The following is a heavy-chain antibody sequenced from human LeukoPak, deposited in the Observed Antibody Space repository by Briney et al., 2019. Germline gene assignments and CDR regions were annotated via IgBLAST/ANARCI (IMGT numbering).Heavy chain of an antibody. V-gene: IGHV1-2*02. CDR1: GYSFTDYY. Sequence: GASVKVSCKASGYSFTDYYIHWVRQAPGQGLEWMGWISPTGGGTNYAQNFQGRVTMTRDTSITTAYMELSRLRSDDTAVYYCARVYGRYDLLPGYGNWGQGTLVTVSS. CDR3: ARVYGRYDLLPGYGN. D-gene: IGHD3-9*01. CDR2: ISPTGGGT. J-gene: IGHJ4*02.